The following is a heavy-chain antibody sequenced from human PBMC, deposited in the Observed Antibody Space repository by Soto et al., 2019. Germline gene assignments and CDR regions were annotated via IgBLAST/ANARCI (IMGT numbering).Heavy chain of an antibody. J-gene: IGHJ3*02. CDR1: GFTFSEYS. CDR3: ARENGHCTDACNRCAFDI. CDR2: IANGDNHI. V-gene: IGHV3-21*01. Sequence: EVQVVESGGGLVKPGGSLRLSCAASGFTFSEYSFLWVRQAPGKGLEWLSFIANGDNHIFYSDSVKGRFTISRDNAKNSVYLPLNSLRADDSAVYYCARENGHCTDACNRCAFDIWGQGTMVTVSS. D-gene: IGHD2-2*01.